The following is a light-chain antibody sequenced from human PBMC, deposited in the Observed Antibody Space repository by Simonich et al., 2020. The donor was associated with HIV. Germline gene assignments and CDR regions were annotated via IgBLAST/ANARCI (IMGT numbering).Light chain of an antibody. CDR3: QQYHHLPLT. V-gene: IGKV1-33*01. J-gene: IGKJ4*01. Sequence: DIQMTQSPSSLSASVGDRVTITCQESQDISNSLNWYQQKPGKAPKLLIFDASNWETGVPSRFSGSASGTDFTFTISSLQPEDIATYYCQQYHHLPLTFAGGTKVEIK. CDR2: DAS. CDR1: QDISNS.